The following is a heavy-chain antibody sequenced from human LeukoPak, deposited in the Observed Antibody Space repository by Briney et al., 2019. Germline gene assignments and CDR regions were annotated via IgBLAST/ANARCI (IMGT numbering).Heavy chain of an antibody. J-gene: IGHJ6*02. V-gene: IGHV3-7*01. CDR3: ARDKWTHYYYCGMDV. CDR2: IKQDGSEK. D-gene: IGHD2-8*01. Sequence: GGSLRLSCAASGFTFSSYWMSWVRQAPGKGLEWVANIKQDGSEKYYVDSVKGRFTISRDNAKNSLYLQMNSLRAEDTAVYYCARDKWTHYYYCGMDVWGQGTTVTVSS. CDR1: GFTFSSYW.